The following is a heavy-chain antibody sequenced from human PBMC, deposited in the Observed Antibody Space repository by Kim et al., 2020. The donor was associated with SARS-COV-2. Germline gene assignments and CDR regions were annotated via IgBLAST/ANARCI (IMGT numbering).Heavy chain of an antibody. D-gene: IGHD3-3*01. J-gene: IGHJ4*02. CDR2: TYYRSKWYN. CDR3: ARDRPDYDFWSGYYPYYFDY. V-gene: IGHV6-1*01. CDR1: GDSVSSNSAA. Sequence: SQTLSLTCAISGDSVSSNSAAWNWIRQSPSRGLEWLGRTYYRSKWYNDYAVSVKSRITINPDTSKNQFSLQLNSVTPEDTAVYYCARDRPDYDFWSGYYPYYFDYWGQGTLVTVSS.